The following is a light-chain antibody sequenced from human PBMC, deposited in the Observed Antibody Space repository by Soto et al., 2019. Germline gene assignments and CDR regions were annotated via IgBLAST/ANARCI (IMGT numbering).Light chain of an antibody. CDR1: QSLNSFY. CDR2: GSS. CDR3: QQYDISPRT. J-gene: IGKJ1*01. V-gene: IGKV3-20*01. Sequence: EIVLAQSPGTLSLSPGERATLSCRASQSLNSFYLAWYQQKPGQAPRLLIYGSSNRATGIPDRFSGSGSGTDFTITISRLDPEDFAVYYCQQYDISPRTFGQGTKVEVK.